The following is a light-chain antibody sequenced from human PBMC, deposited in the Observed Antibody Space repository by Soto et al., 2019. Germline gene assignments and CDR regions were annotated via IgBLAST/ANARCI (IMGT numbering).Light chain of an antibody. CDR1: HTIGSR. J-gene: IGKJ1*01. Sequence: DIQMTQSPSTLSASVGDSVTITCRASHTIGSRLAWYQQKPGKAPKVLIYDASRLESGVPSTFSGSGFGTEFTLTISSLQPDDFATYYCQQCNTFAWTFGQGTKVEFK. CDR2: DAS. V-gene: IGKV1-5*01. CDR3: QQCNTFAWT.